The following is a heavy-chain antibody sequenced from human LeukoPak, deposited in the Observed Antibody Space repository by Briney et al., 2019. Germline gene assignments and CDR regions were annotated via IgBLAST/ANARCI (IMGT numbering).Heavy chain of an antibody. CDR2: ISGSGGST. CDR1: GFTFSSYA. V-gene: IGHV3-23*01. D-gene: IGHD3-9*01. CDR3: AKPSPSNQYYDSLTGYYDPNPIDY. J-gene: IGHJ4*02. Sequence: GGSLRLSCAASGFTFSSYAMSWVRQAPGKGLEWVSAISGSGGSTYYADSVKGRFTISRDNSKNTLYLQMNSLRAEDTAVYYCAKPSPSNQYYDSLTGYYDPNPIDYWGQGTLVTVSS.